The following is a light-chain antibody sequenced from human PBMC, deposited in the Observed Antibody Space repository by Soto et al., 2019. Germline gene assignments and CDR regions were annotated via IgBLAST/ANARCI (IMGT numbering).Light chain of an antibody. V-gene: IGKV3D-15*01. CDR1: QSVSTY. CDR3: QQYNSWPLT. J-gene: IGKJ4*01. Sequence: PATLSLSPWERATLSCRASQSVSTYLAWYQQKPVQAPRLLSYDAFTRATGVPTRISGSGAGTEFTLTISSLQSEDFAVYYCQQYNSWPLTFGGGTKVDIK. CDR2: DAF.